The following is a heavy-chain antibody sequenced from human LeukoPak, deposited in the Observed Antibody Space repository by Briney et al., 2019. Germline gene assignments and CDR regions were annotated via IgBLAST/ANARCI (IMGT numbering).Heavy chain of an antibody. V-gene: IGHV3-30*04. CDR1: GFTFSSYA. CDR2: ISYDGSNK. CDR3: ARELGGYYRRYYFDY. D-gene: IGHD3-3*01. Sequence: GGSLRLSCAASGFTFSSYAMHWVRQAPGKGLEWVAVISYDGSNKYYADSVKGRFTISRDNSKNTLYLQMNSLKAEDTAVYHCARELGGYYRRYYFDYWGQGTLVTVSS. J-gene: IGHJ4*02.